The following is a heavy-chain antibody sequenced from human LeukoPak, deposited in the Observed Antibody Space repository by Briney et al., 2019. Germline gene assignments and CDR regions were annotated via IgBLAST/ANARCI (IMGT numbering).Heavy chain of an antibody. D-gene: IGHD2-2*01. CDR2: IKSKTDGGTT. CDR3: TTDLAYCSSTSCYEEEVYFDY. J-gene: IGHJ4*02. Sequence: GGSLRLSCAASGFTVSSNYMNWVRQAPGKGLEWVGRIKSKTDGGTTDYAAPVKGRFTISRDDSKNTLYLQMKSLKTEDTAVYYCTTDLAYCSSTSCYEEEVYFDYWGQGTLVTVSS. V-gene: IGHV3-15*01. CDR1: GFTVSSNY.